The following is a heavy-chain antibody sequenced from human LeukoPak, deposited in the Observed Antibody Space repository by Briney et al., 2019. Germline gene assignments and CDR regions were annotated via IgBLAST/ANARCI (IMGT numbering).Heavy chain of an antibody. D-gene: IGHD3-10*01. CDR3: ARHEYYYDSGHYFDY. Sequence: PSETLSLTCTVSGVSISSDTYYWSWNRQPAGKGLEWIERMYTSGSTNHHPSLKRRVTISVDTSKNKFSLKLSSVTAADTAVYYCARHEYYYDSGHYFDYWGQGTLVTVSS. CDR2: MYTSGST. J-gene: IGHJ4*02. V-gene: IGHV4-61*02. CDR1: GVSISSDTYY.